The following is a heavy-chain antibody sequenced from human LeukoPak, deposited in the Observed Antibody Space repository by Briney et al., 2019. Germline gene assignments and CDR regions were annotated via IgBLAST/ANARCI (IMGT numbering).Heavy chain of an antibody. J-gene: IGHJ6*04. V-gene: IGHV4-34*01. D-gene: IGHD2-2*01. Sequence: PSETLTLTCAVYGGSFSVYYWNWIRQPPGKGLEWIWEINHSGTTNYNPTLTSRVTISVHTSKNQFSLRLSAVTAADTAMYHCARGLRLPSRSAPAVPHVWAKGSTVTVSA. CDR2: INHSGTT. CDR3: ARGLRLPSRSAPAVPHV. CDR1: GGSFSVYY.